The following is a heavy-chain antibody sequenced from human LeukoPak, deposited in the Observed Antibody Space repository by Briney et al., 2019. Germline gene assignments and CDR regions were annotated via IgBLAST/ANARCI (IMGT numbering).Heavy chain of an antibody. CDR2: ITSTGTTT. J-gene: IGHJ4*02. Sequence: GASVKVSCKASGYNLNTYHMHWVRQAPGQGREWMGIITSTGTTTICAQKFQGRVTMTRDTSTSTVYMDLSSLRSDDTAVYYCATEYVRTHYFDWWGQGTLVTVSS. D-gene: IGHD3-16*01. CDR1: GYNLNTYH. CDR3: ATEYVRTHYFDW. V-gene: IGHV1-46*02.